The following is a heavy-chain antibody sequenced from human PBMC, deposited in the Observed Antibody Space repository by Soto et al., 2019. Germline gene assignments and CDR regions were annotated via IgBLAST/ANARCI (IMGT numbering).Heavy chain of an antibody. CDR2: NSALNGNT. D-gene: IGHD1-26*01. Sequence: QGYLVQSGAEVKRPGASVRVSCKTSGFTFHTHGFSWVRQAPGQGLEWMGWNSALNGNTFYAHNFQDRVIMTTDTSSSTAYMARRGLKSDDTAVYYCAAATRSAVGFRYLCQGTLVTVSS. J-gene: IGHJ4*02. CDR3: AAATRSAVGFRY. V-gene: IGHV1-18*01. CDR1: GFTFHTHG.